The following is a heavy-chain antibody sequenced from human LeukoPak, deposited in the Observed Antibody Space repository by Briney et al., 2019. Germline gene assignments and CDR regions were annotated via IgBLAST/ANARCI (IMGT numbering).Heavy chain of an antibody. J-gene: IGHJ4*02. CDR1: GGSISSGGYS. D-gene: IGHD2-8*02. CDR2: IYHSGST. V-gene: IGHV4-30-2*01. Sequence: TLSLTCAVSGGSISSGGYSWSWIRQPPGQGLEWIGYIYHSGSTYYNPSLKSRVTISVDRSKNQFSLKLSSVTAADTAVYYCARAHGGVFDYWGQGTLVTVSS. CDR3: ARAHGGVFDY.